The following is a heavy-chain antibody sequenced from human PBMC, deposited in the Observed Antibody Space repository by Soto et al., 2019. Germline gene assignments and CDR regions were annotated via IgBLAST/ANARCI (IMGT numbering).Heavy chain of an antibody. J-gene: IGHJ5*02. D-gene: IGHD3-10*01. CDR3: ARIRYYDSGSSINWFDP. Sequence: PGGSLRLSCAASGFTLSNLWMTWVRQAPGKGLEWVSYISSSGSTIYYADSVKGRFTISRDNAKNSLYLQMNSLRAEDTAVYYCARIRYYDSGSSINWFDPWGQGTLVTVSS. V-gene: IGHV3-11*01. CDR1: GFTLSNLW. CDR2: ISSSGSTI.